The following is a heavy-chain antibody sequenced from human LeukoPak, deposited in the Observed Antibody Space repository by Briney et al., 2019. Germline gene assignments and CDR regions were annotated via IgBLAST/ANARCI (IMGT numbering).Heavy chain of an antibody. Sequence: SGTLSHTCAVSGDSISSPNWWTWVRQPPGQGLEWIGEIYHRGSTKYNPSLKSRVTISVDRTKNQYSLNLSSVTAADTAVYYCARSLGPLGFYIDHWGQGTLVTVSS. CDR2: IYHRGST. CDR1: GDSISSPNW. D-gene: IGHD3-16*01. V-gene: IGHV4-4*02. CDR3: ARSLGPLGFYIDH. J-gene: IGHJ4*02.